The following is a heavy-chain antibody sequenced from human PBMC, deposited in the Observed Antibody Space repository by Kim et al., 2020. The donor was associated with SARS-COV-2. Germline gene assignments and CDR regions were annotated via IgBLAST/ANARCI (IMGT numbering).Heavy chain of an antibody. Sequence: SETLSLTCTVSGGSISSGSYYWSWIRQPAGKGLEWIGRIYTSGSTNYNPSLKSRVTISVDTSKNQFSLKLSSVTAADTAVYYCARGQGGYYDSSGYYYDYYYYGMDVWGQGTTVTVSS. J-gene: IGHJ6*02. D-gene: IGHD3-22*01. CDR2: IYTSGST. CDR3: ARGQGGYYDSSGYYYDYYYYGMDV. V-gene: IGHV4-61*02. CDR1: GGSISSGSYY.